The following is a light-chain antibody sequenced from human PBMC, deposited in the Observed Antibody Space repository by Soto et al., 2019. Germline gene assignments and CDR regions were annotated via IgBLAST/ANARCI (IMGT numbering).Light chain of an antibody. CDR2: DAS. J-gene: IGKJ4*01. Sequence: DIQLTQSPSFLSASIGDRVTITCRASQDFSNFLAWYQQKPGRAPKLLMYDASTLQSGVPSRFSGSGSGTEFTLTISSLQPEDVATYYCQQLYSFPLTFGGGTKVDIK. CDR1: QDFSNF. CDR3: QQLYSFPLT. V-gene: IGKV1-9*01.